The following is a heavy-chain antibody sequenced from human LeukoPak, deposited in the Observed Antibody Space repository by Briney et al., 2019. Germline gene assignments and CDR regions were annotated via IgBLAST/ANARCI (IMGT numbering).Heavy chain of an antibody. CDR3: ARGNACDY. D-gene: IGHD2-2*01. CDR1: GFTFSSYW. V-gene: IGHV3-7*01. J-gene: IGHJ4*02. CDR2: IKQDGSGK. Sequence: AGGSLRLSCGASGFTFSSYWMTWVRQAPGKGLEWVANIKQDGSGKYYVDSVKGRFTISRDNAKNSLYLQMNSLRAEDTAVYYCARGNACDYWGQGTLVTVSS.